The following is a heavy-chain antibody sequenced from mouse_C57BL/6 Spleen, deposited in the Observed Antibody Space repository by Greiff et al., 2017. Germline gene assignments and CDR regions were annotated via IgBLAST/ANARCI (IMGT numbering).Heavy chain of an antibody. J-gene: IGHJ4*01. D-gene: IGHD1-1*01. V-gene: IGHV1-55*01. CDR1: GYTFTSYW. CDR2: IYPGSGST. Sequence: QVQLQQPGAELVKPGASVKMSCKASGYTFTSYWITWVKQRPGQGLEWIGDIYPGSGSTNYNEKFKSKATLTVDTSSSTAYMQLSSLTSEDSAVYYCARRGGSSYVPAMDYWGQGTSVTVSS. CDR3: ARRGGSSYVPAMDY.